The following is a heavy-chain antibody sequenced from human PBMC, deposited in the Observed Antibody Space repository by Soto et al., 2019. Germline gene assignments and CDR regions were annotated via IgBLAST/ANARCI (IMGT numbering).Heavy chain of an antibody. V-gene: IGHV1-18*01. CDR2: ISAYNGNT. Sequence: ASVKVSCKASGYTFTSYGISWVRQAPGQGLEWMGWISAYNGNTNYAQKLQGRVTMTTDTSTSTAYMELRSLRSDDTAVYYCAREELGYYYYYGMDVWGQGTTGTCSS. CDR1: GYTFTSYG. D-gene: IGHD1-7*01. J-gene: IGHJ6*02. CDR3: AREELGYYYYYGMDV.